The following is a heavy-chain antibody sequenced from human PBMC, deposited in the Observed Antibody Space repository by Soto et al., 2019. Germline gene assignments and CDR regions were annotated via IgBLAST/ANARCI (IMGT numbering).Heavy chain of an antibody. J-gene: IGHJ4*02. D-gene: IGHD6-6*01. Sequence: VGSLRLSCSASGFSFSSYAMHWVRQAPGKGLEYVSGVSNNGGSTYYADSMKGRFTISRDNSKNSLYLQMSSLRAEDTAVYYCVKDRVLSTIADRRSFDYWGQGTLVTVSS. CDR1: GFSFSSYA. CDR3: VKDRVLSTIADRRSFDY. V-gene: IGHV3-64D*06. CDR2: VSNNGGST.